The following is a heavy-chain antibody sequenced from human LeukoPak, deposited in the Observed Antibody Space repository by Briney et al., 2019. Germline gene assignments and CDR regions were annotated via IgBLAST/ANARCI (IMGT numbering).Heavy chain of an antibody. D-gene: IGHD2-15*01. J-gene: IGHJ3*02. V-gene: IGHV3-74*01. CDR1: GFTFSSYW. Sequence: GGSLRLSCAASGFTFSSYWMHWVRQAPGKGLVWVSRINSDGSSTSYADSVKGRFTISRDNSKNTLSLQMNSLRAEDTAIYYCAKDPGYCSGGSCYTYSPDAFDIWGQGTMVTVSS. CDR2: INSDGSST. CDR3: AKDPGYCSGGSCYTYSPDAFDI.